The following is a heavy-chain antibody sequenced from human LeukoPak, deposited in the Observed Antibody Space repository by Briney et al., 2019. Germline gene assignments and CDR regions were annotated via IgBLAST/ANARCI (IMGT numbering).Heavy chain of an antibody. V-gene: IGHV1-69*05. CDR2: IIPIFGTS. CDR3: ARDLLFDYGGSYYFDY. J-gene: IGHJ4*02. CDR1: GGTFSSYA. D-gene: IGHD4-23*01. Sequence: GAAVKVSCKASGGTFSSYAISWVRPAPGQGLEGMGRIIPIFGTSNYAQKFQGRVTITTDESTSTAYMEVSSLRSEDTAVYYCARDLLFDYGGSYYFDYWGQGTLVTVSS.